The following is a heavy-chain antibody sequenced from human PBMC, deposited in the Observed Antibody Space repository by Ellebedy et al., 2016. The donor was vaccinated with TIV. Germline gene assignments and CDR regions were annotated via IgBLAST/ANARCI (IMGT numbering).Heavy chain of an antibody. CDR1: GFTVINNY. CDR2: IYSGGTT. V-gene: IGHV3-53*01. D-gene: IGHD3-16*01. CDR3: ARGPVRYTQKGGFLDY. J-gene: IGHJ4*02. Sequence: GESLKISCAASGFTVINNYMSWVRQAPGRGLEWVSVIYSGGTTYYADSVKGRFTISRDNSKNTLSLEMNSLRVDDTAVYFCARGPVRYTQKGGFLDYWGQGTLVTVSS.